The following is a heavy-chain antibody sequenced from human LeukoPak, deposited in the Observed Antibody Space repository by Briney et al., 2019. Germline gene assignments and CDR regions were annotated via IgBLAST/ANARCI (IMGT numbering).Heavy chain of an antibody. CDR1: GFTFSSYG. V-gene: IGHV3-30*02. CDR2: IRYDGSNK. D-gene: IGHD6-13*01. J-gene: IGHJ5*02. Sequence: PGGSLRLSCAASGFTFSSYGMHWVRQAPGKGLEWVAFIRYDGSNKYYADSVKGRFTISRDNSKNTLYQQMNSLRAEDTAVYYCAKSHIAWQLADWFDPWGQGTPVTVSS. CDR3: AKSHIAWQLADWFDP.